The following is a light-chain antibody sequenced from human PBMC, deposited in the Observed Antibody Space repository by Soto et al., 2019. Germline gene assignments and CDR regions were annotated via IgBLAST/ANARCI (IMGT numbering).Light chain of an antibody. Sequence: EIVLTQSPATLSLSPGERAILSCSASQSGPIDLAWYQQKTGQAPRLLIFDASKRATGIPGRFSGDGSGTDFTRTINSLEPGDFAVYYGQQRSQWPCTFGQVTKMEIK. J-gene: IGKJ1*01. CDR2: DAS. CDR1: QSGPID. CDR3: QQRSQWPCT. V-gene: IGKV3-11*01.